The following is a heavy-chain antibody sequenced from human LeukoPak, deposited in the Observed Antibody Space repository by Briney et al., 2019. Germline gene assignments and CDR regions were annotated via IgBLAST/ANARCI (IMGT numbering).Heavy chain of an antibody. CDR3: ARDHGYSGYDYYFDY. CDR2: ISGSGGST. J-gene: IGHJ4*02. V-gene: IGHV3-23*01. D-gene: IGHD5-12*01. CDR1: GFTFSSYA. Sequence: TGGSLRLSCAASGFTFSSYAMSWVRQAPGKGLEWVSAISGSGGSTYYADSVKGRFTISRDNAKNSLYLQMNSLRAEDSAVYYCARDHGYSGYDYYFDYWGQGTLVTVSS.